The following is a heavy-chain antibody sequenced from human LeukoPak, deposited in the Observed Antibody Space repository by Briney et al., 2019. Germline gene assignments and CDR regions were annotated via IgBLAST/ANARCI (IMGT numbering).Heavy chain of an antibody. V-gene: IGHV4-61*08. D-gene: IGHD3-3*01. CDR1: GGSISSGGYY. CDR2: IYYSGST. Sequence: PSETLSLTCTVSGGSISSGGYYWSWIRQPPGKGLEWIGYIYYSGSTNYNPSLKSRVTISVDTSKNQFSLKLSSVTAADTAVYYCARVLGSLSGVVISLDYWGQGTLVTVSS. J-gene: IGHJ4*02. CDR3: ARVLGSLSGVVISLDY.